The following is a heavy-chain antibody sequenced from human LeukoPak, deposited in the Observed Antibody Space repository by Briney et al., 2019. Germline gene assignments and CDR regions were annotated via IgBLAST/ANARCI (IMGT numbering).Heavy chain of an antibody. D-gene: IGHD3-3*01. J-gene: IGHJ4*02. V-gene: IGHV3-23*01. CDR3: VRAGFWSGYNRPLN. Sequence: PGGSLRLSCAASGFTFSSYAMSWVRQAPGKGLEWVSAISGSGGSTYYADSVKGRFTISRDNAKNSLYLQMNSLRAEDTAVYYCVRAGFWSGYNRPLNWGQGTLVTVSS. CDR1: GFTFSSYA. CDR2: ISGSGGST.